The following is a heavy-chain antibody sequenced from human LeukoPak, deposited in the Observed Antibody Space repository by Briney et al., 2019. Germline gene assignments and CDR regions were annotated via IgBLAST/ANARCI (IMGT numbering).Heavy chain of an antibody. D-gene: IGHD6-13*01. CDR1: GFTFSSYD. J-gene: IGHJ4*02. CDR2: VHYDGSNN. Sequence: PGGSLRLSCAASGFTFSSYDMHWVRQAPGKGLEWVAFVHYDGSNNYYTDSVKGRFTISRDNSKNTLYLQMNTLRADDTAVYYCAKDHGSSDWYYFDYWGQGTLVTVSS. CDR3: AKDHGSSDWYYFDY. V-gene: IGHV3-30*02.